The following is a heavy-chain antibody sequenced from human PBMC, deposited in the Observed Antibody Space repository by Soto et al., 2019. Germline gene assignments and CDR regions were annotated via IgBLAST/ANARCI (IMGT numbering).Heavy chain of an antibody. CDR3: ARDQEYSSSPDAFDI. D-gene: IGHD6-6*01. V-gene: IGHV4-59*01. Sequence: PSETLSLTCTVSGGSISSYYWSWIRQPPGKGLEWIGYIYYSGSTNYNPSLKSRVTISVDTSKNQFSLKLSSVTAADTAVYYCARDQEYSSSPDAFDIWGQGTMVTVSS. J-gene: IGHJ3*02. CDR1: GGSISSYY. CDR2: IYYSGST.